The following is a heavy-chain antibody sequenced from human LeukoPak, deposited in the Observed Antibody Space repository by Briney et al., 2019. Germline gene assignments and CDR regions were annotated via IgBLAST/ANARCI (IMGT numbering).Heavy chain of an antibody. CDR2: IWYDGSNK. J-gene: IGHJ4*02. CDR1: GFTFSSYA. D-gene: IGHD3-16*02. Sequence: QSGGSLRLSCAASGFTFSSYAMHWVRQAPGKGLEWVAVIWYDGSNKDYADSVKGRFTISRDNSKSTLYLQMNSLRAEDTAVYYCARDVGDDYVWGSYRYHPGADYWGQGTLVTVSP. CDR3: ARDVGDDYVWGSYRYHPGADY. V-gene: IGHV3-33*08.